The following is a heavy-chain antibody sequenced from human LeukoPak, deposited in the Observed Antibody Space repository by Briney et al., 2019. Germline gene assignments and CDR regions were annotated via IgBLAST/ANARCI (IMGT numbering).Heavy chain of an antibody. V-gene: IGHV3-7*01. CDR3: AGCAGNSCYFDY. CDR2: IKQDGSAK. Sequence: GGSLRLSCAASGFSFISYWMSWVRQAPGKGLEWVANIKQDGSAKNYVDSVKVRFTISRDNAKNSLYLQLNSLRAEDTAVYYCAGCAGNSCYFDYWGQGTLVIVSS. J-gene: IGHJ4*02. CDR1: GFSFISYW. D-gene: IGHD1-1*01.